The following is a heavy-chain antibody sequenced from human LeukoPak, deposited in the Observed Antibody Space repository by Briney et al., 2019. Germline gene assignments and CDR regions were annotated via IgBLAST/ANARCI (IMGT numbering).Heavy chain of an antibody. CDR3: ASSDRRGAAAGTPFDY. D-gene: IGHD6-13*01. CDR2: ISAYNGNT. Sequence: ASVKVSCKASGYTFTSYGISWVRQAPGQGLEWMGWISAYNGNTNYAQKLQGRVTMTTDTSTSTAYMELGSLRSDDTAVYYCASSDRRGAAAGTPFDYWGQGTLVTVSS. CDR1: GYTFTSYG. J-gene: IGHJ4*02. V-gene: IGHV1-18*01.